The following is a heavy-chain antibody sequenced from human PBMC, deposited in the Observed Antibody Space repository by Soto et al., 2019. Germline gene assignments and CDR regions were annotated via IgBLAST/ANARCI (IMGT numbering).Heavy chain of an antibody. J-gene: IGHJ4*02. V-gene: IGHV4-34*01. CDR3: ARARLGFGECLDY. CDR2: INHSGST. Sequence: QVQLQQWGAGLLKPSETLSLTCAVYGGSFSGYYWSWIRQPPGKGLEWIGEINHSGSTNYNPSLKSRVTISVDTSKNQFSLKLRSVTAADTAVYYCARARLGFGECLDYWGQGTLVTVSS. D-gene: IGHD3-10*01. CDR1: GGSFSGYY.